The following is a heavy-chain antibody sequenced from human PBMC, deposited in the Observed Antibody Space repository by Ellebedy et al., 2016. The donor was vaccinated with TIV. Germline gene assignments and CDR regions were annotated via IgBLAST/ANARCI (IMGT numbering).Heavy chain of an antibody. J-gene: IGHJ3*02. CDR1: GFILNGFV. D-gene: IGHD2-15*01. Sequence: LSLTCVASGFILNGFVIHWVRQAPGKGLEWVAAVSEDGNSKHYADSVRGRLSISRDKDKDTVYLEMNSLRDDDTARYFCATEGYTSGRAGIFDMWGQGTMVIVS. CDR2: VSEDGNSK. CDR3: ATEGYTSGRAGIFDM. V-gene: IGHV3-30-3*01.